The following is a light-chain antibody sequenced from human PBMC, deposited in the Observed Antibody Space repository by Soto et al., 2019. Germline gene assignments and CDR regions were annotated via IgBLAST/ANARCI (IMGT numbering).Light chain of an antibody. Sequence: QLVLTQPPSAAGTPGQRVTMSCSGSGSNIGSNTVNWYQQVPGRAPKLLIYSDNQRPSGVPDRFSGSRSGTSASLAISALRSEDEADYYCAACDDALSGPVVFGGGTKLTVL. CDR2: SDN. CDR3: AACDDALSGPVV. J-gene: IGLJ3*02. V-gene: IGLV1-44*01. CDR1: GSNIGSNT.